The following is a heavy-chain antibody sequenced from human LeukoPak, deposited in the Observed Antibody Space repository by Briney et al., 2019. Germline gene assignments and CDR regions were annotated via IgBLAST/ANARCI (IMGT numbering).Heavy chain of an antibody. V-gene: IGHV3-7*01. CDR2: IKQDGSEK. Sequence: GGSLRLSCAASGFTFSVYWMSWVRQAPGEGLEWVANIKQDGSEKYYVDSVKGRFTISRDNARNSLYLQMNSLRAEDRAVYYCAELGITMIGGVWGKGTTVTISS. CDR1: GFTFSVYW. D-gene: IGHD3-10*02. CDR3: AELGITMIGGV. J-gene: IGHJ6*04.